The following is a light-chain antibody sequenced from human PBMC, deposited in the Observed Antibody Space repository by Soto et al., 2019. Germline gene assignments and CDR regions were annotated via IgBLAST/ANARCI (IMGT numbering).Light chain of an antibody. Sequence: QSVLTQPASVTGSPGQSITISCTGSSSDVGTYDYVSWYQQHPGKAPKLMIYEVNTRPSGVSDRCSGSKSGNTASLTISGLQAEDEADYYCNSHTTNRSLVFGGGTKLTVL. V-gene: IGLV2-14*01. J-gene: IGLJ2*01. CDR2: EVN. CDR3: NSHTTNRSLV. CDR1: SSDVGTYDY.